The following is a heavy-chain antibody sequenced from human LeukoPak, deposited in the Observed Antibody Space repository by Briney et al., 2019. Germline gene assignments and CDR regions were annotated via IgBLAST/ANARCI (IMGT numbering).Heavy chain of an antibody. CDR1: GFTFSSYA. Sequence: GGSLRLSCAASGFTFSSYAMSWVRQAPGKGLEWVSAISGSGGSTYYADSVKGRFTISRDNSKNTLYPQMNSLRAEDTAVYYCAKDKSHYGSGRAPDYWGQGTLVTVSS. V-gene: IGHV3-23*01. D-gene: IGHD3-10*01. J-gene: IGHJ4*02. CDR3: AKDKSHYGSGRAPDY. CDR2: ISGSGGST.